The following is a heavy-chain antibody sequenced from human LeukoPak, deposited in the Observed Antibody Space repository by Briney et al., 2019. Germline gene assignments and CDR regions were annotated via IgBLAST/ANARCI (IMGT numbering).Heavy chain of an antibody. D-gene: IGHD3-10*01. CDR3: AKELLLWFGELPTPLHY. V-gene: IGHV3-23*01. CDR2: ISGSGGST. CDR1: GLTFSSYA. Sequence: GGSLRLSCAASGLTFSSYAMSWVRQAPGKGLEWVSAISGSGGSTYYADSVKGRFTISRDNSKNTLYLQMNSLRAEDTAVYYCAKELLLWFGELPTPLHYWGQGTLVTVSS. J-gene: IGHJ4*02.